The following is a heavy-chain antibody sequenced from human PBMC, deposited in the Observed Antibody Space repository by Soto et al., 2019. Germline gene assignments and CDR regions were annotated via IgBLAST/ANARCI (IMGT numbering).Heavy chain of an antibody. V-gene: IGHV3-48*04. CDR2: IFASSTTI. J-gene: IGHJ4*02. CDR1: GCTFSSYS. Sequence: GGSRRLSWVASGCTFSSYSMVWVRQAPGKGLEWVSYIFASSTTIYYADSVKGRFTVSRDNAQNSLFLLMNSLRVEGTAVYYCARDKDWAFDYWGQGTLVTVSS. CDR3: ARDKDWAFDY. D-gene: IGHD3-9*01.